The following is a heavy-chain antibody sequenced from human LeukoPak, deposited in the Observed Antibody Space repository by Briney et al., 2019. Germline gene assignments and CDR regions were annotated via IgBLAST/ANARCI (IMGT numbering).Heavy chain of an antibody. CDR2: IRYDGSNK. D-gene: IGHD3-10*01. J-gene: IGHJ4*02. CDR1: GFTFSSYG. V-gene: IGHV3-30*02. Sequence: GGSLRLSCAASGFTFSSYGMHWVRQAPGKGLEWVAFIRYDGSNKYYADSVKGRFTISRDNSKNTLYLQMNSLRAEDTAVYYCAKDQQRVWGVIRSFDYWGQGTLVTVSS. CDR3: AKDQQRVWGVIRSFDY.